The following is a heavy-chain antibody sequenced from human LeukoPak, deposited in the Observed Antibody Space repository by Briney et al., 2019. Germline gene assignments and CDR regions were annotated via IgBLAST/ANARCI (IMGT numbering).Heavy chain of an antibody. D-gene: IGHD3-3*01. Sequence: GGSLRLSCAASGFTFSSYSMNWVRQAPGKGLEWVSSISSSSSYIYYADSVKGRFTISRDNSKNTLYLQMSSLRAEDTAVYYCARPADVLRFLEWLPIDYWGQGTLVTVSS. CDR3: ARPADVLRFLEWLPIDY. CDR1: GFTFSSYS. CDR2: ISSSSSYI. V-gene: IGHV3-21*01. J-gene: IGHJ4*02.